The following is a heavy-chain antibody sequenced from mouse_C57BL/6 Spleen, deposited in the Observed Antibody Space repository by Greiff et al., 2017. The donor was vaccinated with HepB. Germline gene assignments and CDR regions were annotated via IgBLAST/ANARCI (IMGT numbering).Heavy chain of an antibody. V-gene: IGHV14-2*01. CDR3: ARRRLYAMDY. J-gene: IGHJ4*01. CDR1: GFNIKDYY. CDR2: IDPEDGET. Sequence: QLQQSGAELVKPGASVKLSCTASGFNIKDYYMHWVKQRTEQGLEWIGRIDPEDGETKYAPKVLGKATITADTSSNTAYLQLSSLTSEDTAVYYCARRRLYAMDYWGQGTSVTVSS.